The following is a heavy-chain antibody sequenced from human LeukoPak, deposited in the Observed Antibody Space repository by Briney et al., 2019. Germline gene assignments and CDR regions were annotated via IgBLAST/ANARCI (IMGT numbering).Heavy chain of an antibody. J-gene: IGHJ5*02. CDR1: GGSISSSSYY. V-gene: IGHV4-39*07. D-gene: IGHD6-19*01. Sequence: PSETLSLTCTVSGGSISSSSYYWGWIRQPPGKGLEWIGSIYYSGSTYYNPSLKSRVTISVDTSKNQFSLKLSSVTAADTAVYYCAREKGSGRRRWFDPWGQGTLVTVSS. CDR3: AREKGSGRRRWFDP. CDR2: IYYSGST.